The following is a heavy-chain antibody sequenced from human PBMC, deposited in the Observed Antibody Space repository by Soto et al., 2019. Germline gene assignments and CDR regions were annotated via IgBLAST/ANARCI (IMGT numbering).Heavy chain of an antibody. D-gene: IGHD2-2*01. J-gene: IGHJ4*02. V-gene: IGHV4-59*01. CDR3: AREGPPAHY. Sequence: PSETLSLTCTVSGGSISSYYWSWIRQPPGKGLEWIGYIYYSGSTNYNPSLKSRVTISVDTSKNQFSLKLSSVTAADTAVYYCAREGPPAHYWGQGTLVTVSS. CDR2: IYYSGST. CDR1: GGSISSYY.